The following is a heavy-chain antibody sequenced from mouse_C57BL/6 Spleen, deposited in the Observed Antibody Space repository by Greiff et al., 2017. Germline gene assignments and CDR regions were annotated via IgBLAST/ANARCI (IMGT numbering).Heavy chain of an antibody. J-gene: IGHJ3*01. Sequence: VQLQQSGAELVKPGASVKLSCKASGYTFTSYWMQWVKQRPGQGLEWIGEIDPSDSYTNYNQKFKGKATLTVDTSSSTAYMQLSSLTSEDSAVYYCARGLPFAYWGQGTLVTVSA. CDR2: IDPSDSYT. V-gene: IGHV1-50*01. D-gene: IGHD6-1*01. CDR1: GYTFTSYW. CDR3: ARGLPFAY.